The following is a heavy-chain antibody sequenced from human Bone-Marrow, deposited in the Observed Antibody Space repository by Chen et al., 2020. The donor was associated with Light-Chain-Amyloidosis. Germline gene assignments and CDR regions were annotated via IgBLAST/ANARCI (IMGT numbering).Heavy chain of an antibody. D-gene: IGHD3-3*01. V-gene: IGHV1-18*01. CDR1: GYTINSYG. CDR2: ISAYNGNT. Sequence: VQLVQSGAEVKKTGASVKVSCKASGYTINSYGISWVRQAPGQGLEWMGWISAYNGNTNYAQKLQGRVTMTTDTSTSTAYMELRSLRSDDTAVYYCARSRVVNEPRRKEYYFDYWGQGTLVTVSS. J-gene: IGHJ4*02. CDR3: ARSRVVNEPRRKEYYFDY.